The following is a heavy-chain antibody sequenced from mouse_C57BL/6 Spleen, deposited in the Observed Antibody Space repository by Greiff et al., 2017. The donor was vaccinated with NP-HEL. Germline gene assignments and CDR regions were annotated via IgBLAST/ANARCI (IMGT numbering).Heavy chain of an antibody. J-gene: IGHJ3*01. CDR1: GFTFSSYA. CDR2: ISDGGSYT. CDR3: AKLGRGFAY. V-gene: IGHV5-4*01. Sequence: EVQVVESGGGLVKPGGSLKLSCAASGFTFSSYAMSWVRQTPEKRLEWVATISDGGSYTYYPDNVKGRFTISRDNAKNNLYLQMSHLKSEDTAMYYCAKLGRGFAYWGQGTLVTVSA. D-gene: IGHD4-1*01.